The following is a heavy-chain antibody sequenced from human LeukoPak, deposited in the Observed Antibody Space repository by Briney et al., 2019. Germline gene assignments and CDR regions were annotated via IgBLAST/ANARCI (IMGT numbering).Heavy chain of an antibody. J-gene: IGHJ3*02. CDR1: GFAFGSFA. Sequence: GRSLRLSCAASGFAFGSFAIHWVRQPPGKGLEWVVVISHDGSRKSYADSVKGRFTISRDNSNNTLYLQMNSLRAEDTAVYYCARDQDSSGFCAFNIWGRGTMVTVSS. CDR3: ARDQDSSGFCAFNI. V-gene: IGHV3-30*03. CDR2: ISHDGSRK. D-gene: IGHD5-18*01.